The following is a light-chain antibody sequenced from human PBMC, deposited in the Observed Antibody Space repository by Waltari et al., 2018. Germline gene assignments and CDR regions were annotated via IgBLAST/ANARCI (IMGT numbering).Light chain of an antibody. CDR2: EVS. CDR3: SSYAGSTLV. J-gene: IGLJ2*01. CDR1: SSHVGSSNY. Sequence: QSALTQPPSASGSPGPSGTISCTATSSHVGSSNYASWYQQHPGKAPTLMIYEVSKRPSGVPDRFSASKSGNAASLTVSGLQDEDEADYYCSSYAGSTLVFGGGTKLTVL. V-gene: IGLV2-8*01.